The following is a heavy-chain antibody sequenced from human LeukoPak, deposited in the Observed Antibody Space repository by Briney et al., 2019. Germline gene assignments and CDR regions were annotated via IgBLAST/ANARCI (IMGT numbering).Heavy chain of an antibody. CDR3: ARGLYSSSWYGGNWFDP. V-gene: IGHV3-30-3*01. D-gene: IGHD6-13*01. Sequence: GRSLRLSCAASGFTFSSYAMHWVRQAPGKGLEWVAVISYDGSNKYYADSVKGRFTISRDSSKNTLYLQMNSLRAEDTAVYYCARGLYSSSWYGGNWFDPWGQGTLVTVSS. CDR1: GFTFSSYA. CDR2: ISYDGSNK. J-gene: IGHJ5*02.